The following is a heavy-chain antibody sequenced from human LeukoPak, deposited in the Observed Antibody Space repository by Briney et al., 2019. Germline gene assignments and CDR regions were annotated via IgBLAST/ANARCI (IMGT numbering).Heavy chain of an antibody. CDR3: ARDCADVEQLVPGYYYYGMDV. J-gene: IGHJ6*02. CDR1: GFTFRNRW. Sequence: GGSLRLSCEGSGFTFRNRWATWVRQAPGKGLECVASTGQYGHDNYYVDSVRGRFTISRDNAKISLFLQMNSLRVEDTAVYYCARDCADVEQLVPGYYYYGMDVWGQGTTVTVSS. CDR2: TGQYGHDN. V-gene: IGHV3-7*01. D-gene: IGHD6-13*01.